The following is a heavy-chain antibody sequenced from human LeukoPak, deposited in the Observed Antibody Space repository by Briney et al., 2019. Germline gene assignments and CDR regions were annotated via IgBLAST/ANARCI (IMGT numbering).Heavy chain of an antibody. CDR3: ARGPYSSGWRYNWFDP. Sequence: PSETLSLTCAVYGGSFSDYYWSWIRQPPGKGLEWIGEINHSGSTNYNPSLKSRVTISVDTSKNQFSLKLSSVTAADTAVYYCARGPYSSGWRYNWFDPWGQGTLVTVSS. D-gene: IGHD6-19*01. CDR1: GGSFSDYY. J-gene: IGHJ5*02. CDR2: INHSGST. V-gene: IGHV4-34*01.